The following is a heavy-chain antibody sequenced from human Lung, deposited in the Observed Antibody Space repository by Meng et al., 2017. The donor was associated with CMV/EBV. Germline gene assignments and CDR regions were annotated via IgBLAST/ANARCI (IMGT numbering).Heavy chain of an antibody. CDR1: GYTFTAHY. Sequence: ASXXVSCKASGYTFTAHYFHWVRQAPGQGLEWMGWIHPHRGDTNYAQQFQGRVTLTRDTSINTGYMELTRLTSDDTAVYYCARDNNWGPDYWGQGTMVTVDS. CDR2: IHPHRGDT. J-gene: IGHJ4*02. CDR3: ARDNNWGPDY. D-gene: IGHD7-27*01. V-gene: IGHV1-2*02.